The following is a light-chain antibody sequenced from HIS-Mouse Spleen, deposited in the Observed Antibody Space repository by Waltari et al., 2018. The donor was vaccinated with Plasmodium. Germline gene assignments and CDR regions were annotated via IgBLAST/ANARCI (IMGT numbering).Light chain of an antibody. CDR3: AAWDDSLNGWV. CDR2: SNN. J-gene: IGLJ3*02. CDR1: SSNIGSNT. Sequence: QSVLTQPPSASGTPGQRVTISCSGSSSNIGSNTVNWYQQLPGTAPKLLIYSNNQRPPGVPDRFSGSTSGTSASLAISGLQSEDEADYYCAAWDDSLNGWVFGGGTKLTVL. V-gene: IGLV1-44*01.